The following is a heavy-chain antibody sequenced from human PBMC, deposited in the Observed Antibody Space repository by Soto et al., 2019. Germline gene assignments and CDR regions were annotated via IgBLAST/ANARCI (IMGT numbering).Heavy chain of an antibody. Sequence: SVKVSCKASGGTFSSYAISWVRQAPGQGLEWMGGIIPIFGTANYAQKFQGRVTITADESTSTAYMELSSLRSEDTAVYYCASWWCSGGSCPGWGQGTLVTVSS. V-gene: IGHV1-69*13. CDR3: ASWWCSGGSCPG. D-gene: IGHD2-15*01. J-gene: IGHJ4*02. CDR1: GGTFSSYA. CDR2: IIPIFGTA.